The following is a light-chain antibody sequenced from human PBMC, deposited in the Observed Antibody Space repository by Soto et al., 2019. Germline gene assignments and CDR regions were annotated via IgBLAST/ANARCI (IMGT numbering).Light chain of an antibody. Sequence: DIHMTQSPSTLSATLGDRVTITLRASQSISSWLAWYQQKPGKAPKLLIYKASTLKSGVPSRFSGSGSGTEFTLTISSLQPDDFATYYCQHYNSHSEAFGQGTKVDI. CDR2: KAS. CDR3: QHYNSHSEA. J-gene: IGKJ1*01. V-gene: IGKV1-5*03. CDR1: QSISSW.